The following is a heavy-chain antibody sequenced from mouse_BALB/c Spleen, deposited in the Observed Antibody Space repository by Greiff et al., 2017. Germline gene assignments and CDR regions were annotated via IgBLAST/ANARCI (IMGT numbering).Heavy chain of an antibody. J-gene: IGHJ2*01. V-gene: IGHV6-6*02. Sequence: EVKVVESGGGLVQPGGSMKLSCVASGFTFSNYWMNWVRQSPEKGLEWVAEIRLKSNNYATHYAESVKGRFTISRDDSKSSVYLQMNNLRAEDTGIYYCTPHYYGYPFDYWGQGTTLTVSS. CDR3: TPHYYGYPFDY. CDR2: IRLKSNNYAT. D-gene: IGHD1-2*01. CDR1: GFTFSNYW.